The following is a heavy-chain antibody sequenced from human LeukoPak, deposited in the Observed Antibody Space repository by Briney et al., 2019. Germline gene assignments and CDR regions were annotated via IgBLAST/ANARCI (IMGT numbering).Heavy chain of an antibody. J-gene: IGHJ6*03. CDR3: ARGMVYYYYYMDV. D-gene: IGHD2-8*01. CDR1: GYTFTAYY. V-gene: IGHV1-2*02. CDR2: INPNSGGT. Sequence: ASVKVSCKAFGYTFTAYYVHWVRQAPGQGLEWMGWINPNSGGTNYAQKFQGRVTMTRDTSISTAYMELSRLRYDDTAVYYCARGMVYYYYYMDVWGKGTTVTISS.